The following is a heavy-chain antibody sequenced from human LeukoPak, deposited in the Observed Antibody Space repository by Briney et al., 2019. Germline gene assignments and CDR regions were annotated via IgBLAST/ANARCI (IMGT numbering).Heavy chain of an antibody. D-gene: IGHD2-15*01. CDR3: ARALGYCSGGSCSLDY. CDR2: ISSSSSTI. CDR1: GFTFSSYG. Sequence: GGSLRLSCAASGFTFSSYGMTWVRQAPGKGLEWVSYISSSSSTIYYAGSVKGRFTISRDNAKNSLYLQLNSLRAEDTAVYYCARALGYCSGGSCSLDYWGQGTLVTVSS. V-gene: IGHV3-48*01. J-gene: IGHJ4*02.